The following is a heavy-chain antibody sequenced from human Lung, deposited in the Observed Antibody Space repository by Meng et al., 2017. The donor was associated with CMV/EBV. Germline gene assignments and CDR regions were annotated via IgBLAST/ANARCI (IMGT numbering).Heavy chain of an antibody. V-gene: IGHV3-30*02. CDR3: AKDDSAYFDFRMGYSTPPDY. D-gene: IGHD3-3*01. CDR1: GVSFSSHG. Sequence: GGTLRLXCAVSGVSFSSHGMQWVRQAPGKGLEWVAFIRYDGSNKYYVDSVNSRFTISRDNSKNMLYLQMYSQRGADTAVYYCAKDDSAYFDFRMGYSTPPDYXGEGXLVTVSS. J-gene: IGHJ4*02. CDR2: IRYDGSNK.